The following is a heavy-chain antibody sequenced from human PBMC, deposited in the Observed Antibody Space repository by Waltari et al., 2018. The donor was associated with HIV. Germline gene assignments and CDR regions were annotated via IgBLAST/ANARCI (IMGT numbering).Heavy chain of an antibody. J-gene: IGHJ4*02. D-gene: IGHD3-16*01. CDR3: ASLYNYVWGSPPPFDY. Sequence: ELQLVGSGGGVVQTGGSLRLSCAASGFPFSSSWMHWVRHAPGKGLVCVSRINSDGSSTNYADSVKGRFTISRDNAKNTVYLQMNSLRAEATALYYCASLYNYVWGSPPPFDYWGQGTLVTVSS. CDR2: INSDGSST. V-gene: IGHV3-74*01. CDR1: GFPFSSSW.